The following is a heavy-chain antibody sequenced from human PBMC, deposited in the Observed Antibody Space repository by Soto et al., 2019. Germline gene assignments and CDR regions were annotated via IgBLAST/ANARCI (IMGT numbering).Heavy chain of an antibody. J-gene: IGHJ4*02. V-gene: IGHV4-59*01. Sequence: SETLSLTXTVSGGSIYSYYWTWIRQPPGKGLESIGYIYYSGRANYAPSLKSRVSMSVDMSKSQFSLYLTSVTAADTAVYYCARVFSYGDYFDYWGQGTLVTVSS. CDR1: GGSIYSYY. CDR3: ARVFSYGDYFDY. CDR2: IYYSGRA. D-gene: IGHD4-17*01.